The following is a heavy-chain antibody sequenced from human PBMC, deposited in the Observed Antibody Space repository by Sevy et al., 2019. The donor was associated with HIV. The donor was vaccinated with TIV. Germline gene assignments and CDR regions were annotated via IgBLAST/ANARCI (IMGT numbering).Heavy chain of an antibody. V-gene: IGHV4-39*01. Sequence: SETLSLTCTVSGASISSTGYYWGWIRQPPGKGLEWIASIRYSGSTFYNLSLKSRVTISADTSKNQFSLKLNSVTAADTAIYYCAGPFLTYNCGWTYFYFCGQGTVVTVS. CDR1: GASISSTGYY. CDR3: AGPFLTYNCGWTYFYF. J-gene: IGHJ4*02. D-gene: IGHD6-19*01. CDR2: IRYSGST.